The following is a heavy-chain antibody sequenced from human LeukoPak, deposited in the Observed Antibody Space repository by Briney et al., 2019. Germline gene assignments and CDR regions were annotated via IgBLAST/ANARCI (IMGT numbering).Heavy chain of an antibody. D-gene: IGHD3-9*01. CDR1: GFTFSSYE. CDR2: ISSSGSTI. Sequence: QAGGSLRLSCAASGFTFSSYEMNWVRQAPGKGLEWVSYISSSGSTIYYAGSVKGRFTISRDNAKNSLYLQMNSLRAEDTAVYYCAPYYDILTGYPYWGQGTLVTVSS. J-gene: IGHJ4*02. CDR3: APYYDILTGYPY. V-gene: IGHV3-48*03.